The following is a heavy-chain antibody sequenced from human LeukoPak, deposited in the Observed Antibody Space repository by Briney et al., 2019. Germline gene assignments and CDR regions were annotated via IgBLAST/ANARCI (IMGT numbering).Heavy chain of an antibody. CDR1: GFTFDDYA. CDR3: AKGATVKDYYYMDV. V-gene: IGHV3-43D*03. J-gene: IGHJ6*03. Sequence: GGSLRLSCAASGFTFDDYAMHWVRQAPGKGLEWVSLISWDGGSTYYADSVKGRFTISRDNSKNSLYLQMNSLRAEDTALYYCAKGATVKDYYYMDVWGKGTTVTVSS. CDR2: ISWDGGST. D-gene: IGHD4-17*01.